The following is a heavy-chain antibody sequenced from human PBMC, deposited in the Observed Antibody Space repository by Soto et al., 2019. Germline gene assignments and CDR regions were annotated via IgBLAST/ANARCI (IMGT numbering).Heavy chain of an antibody. CDR3: ARRSYGLYYFDY. V-gene: IGHV4-31*03. D-gene: IGHD4-17*01. J-gene: IGHJ4*02. Sequence: PSETLSLTYTVSGGSISSGGYYWSWIRQHPGKGLEWIGYIYYSGSTYYNPSLKSRVTISVDTSKNQFSLKLSSVTAADTAVYYRARRSYGLYYFDYWGQGTLVTVSS. CDR2: IYYSGST. CDR1: GGSISSGGYY.